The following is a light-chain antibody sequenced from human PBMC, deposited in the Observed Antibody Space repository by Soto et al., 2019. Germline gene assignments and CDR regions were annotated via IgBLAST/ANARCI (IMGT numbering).Light chain of an antibody. CDR3: QQYNNWPRT. Sequence: EIELTQSPGTLSVSPGERATLSCRASQSVSSNLAWYQQKPGQAPRLLIYGASTRATGIPARFSGSGSGTEFTLTISSLQSEDFAVYYCQQYNNWPRTFAQGTKVDIK. J-gene: IGKJ1*01. CDR1: QSVSSN. CDR2: GAS. V-gene: IGKV3-15*01.